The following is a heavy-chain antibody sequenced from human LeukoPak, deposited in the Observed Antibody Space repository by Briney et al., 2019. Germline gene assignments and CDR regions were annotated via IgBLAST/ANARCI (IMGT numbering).Heavy chain of an antibody. Sequence: GGSLRLSCAASGFTFSSYAMSWVRQAPGKGLEWVSAISGSGGSTYYADSVKGRFTISRDNSKNTLYLQMNSLRAEDTAVYYCADYYDSSGYYPNYYYGMDVWGQGTTVTVSS. CDR1: GFTFSSYA. CDR3: ADYYDSSGYYPNYYYGMDV. CDR2: ISGSGGST. V-gene: IGHV3-23*01. D-gene: IGHD3-22*01. J-gene: IGHJ6*02.